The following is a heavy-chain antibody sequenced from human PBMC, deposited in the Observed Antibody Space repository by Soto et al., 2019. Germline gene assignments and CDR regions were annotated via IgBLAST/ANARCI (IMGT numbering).Heavy chain of an antibody. J-gene: IGHJ4*02. V-gene: IGHV3-23*01. CDR2: ISGSGGST. CDR3: AKEYSPRYYDFRSGCPG. Sequence: GGSLRLSCAASGFTFSSYAMSWVRQAPGKGLEWVSAISGSGGSTYYADSVKGRFTISRDNSKNTLYLQMNSLRAEDTAVYYCAKEYSPRYYDFRSGCPGGAQGTLVTVSS. CDR1: GFTFSSYA. D-gene: IGHD3-3*01.